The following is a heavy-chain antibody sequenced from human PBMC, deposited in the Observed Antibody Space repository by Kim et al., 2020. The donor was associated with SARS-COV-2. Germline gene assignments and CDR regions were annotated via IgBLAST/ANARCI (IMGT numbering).Heavy chain of an antibody. V-gene: IGHV3-30*18. Sequence: GGSLRLSCAASGFTFSSYGMHWVRQAPGKGLEWVAVISYDGSNKYYADSVKGRFTISRDNSKNTLYLQMNSLRAEDTAVYYCAKDLGFTMVTEIDYWGQGTLVTVSS. CDR2: ISYDGSNK. CDR1: GFTFSSYG. J-gene: IGHJ4*02. CDR3: AKDLGFTMVTEIDY. D-gene: IGHD3-10*01.